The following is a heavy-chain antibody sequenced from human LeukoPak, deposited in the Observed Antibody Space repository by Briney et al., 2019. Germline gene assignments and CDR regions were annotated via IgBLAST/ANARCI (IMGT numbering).Heavy chain of an antibody. CDR3: ARAEYSSSPHPAY. Sequence: GGSLRLSCAASGFTVNNNYMSWVRQAPGKGLEWVSVIYSGGSTYYADSTKGRFTISRDNSKNTLSLQMNSLRAEDTAVYYCARAEYSSSPHPAYWGQGTLVTVSS. D-gene: IGHD6-6*01. CDR1: GFTVNNNY. J-gene: IGHJ4*02. CDR2: IYSGGST. V-gene: IGHV3-53*01.